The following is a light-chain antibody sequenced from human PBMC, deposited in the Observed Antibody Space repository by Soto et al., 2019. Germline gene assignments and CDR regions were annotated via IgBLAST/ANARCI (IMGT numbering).Light chain of an antibody. Sequence: QSALTQPASVSGSPGQSITISCTGTSSDVSAYNYVSWYQQNSGKAPKLIIYEVSNRPSGVSNRFSGSKSGNTASLTISGLQAEDEADYYCSSYTSSGTYVFGTGTKVTVL. J-gene: IGLJ1*01. CDR2: EVS. CDR3: SSYTSSGTYV. V-gene: IGLV2-14*01. CDR1: SSDVSAYNY.